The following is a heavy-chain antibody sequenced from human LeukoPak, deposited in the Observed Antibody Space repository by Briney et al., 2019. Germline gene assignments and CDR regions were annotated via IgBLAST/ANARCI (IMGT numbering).Heavy chain of an antibody. D-gene: IGHD3-16*02. CDR1: GASITTYY. V-gene: IGHV4-39*01. J-gene: IGHJ4*02. Sequence: PSETLSLTCTVSGASITTYYWGWIRQPPGKGLEWIGSIYYSGSTYYNPSLKSRVTISVDTSKNQFSLKLSSVTAADTAVYYCARLPPSGWGSYRFDYWGQGTLVTVSS. CDR3: ARLPPSGWGSYRFDY. CDR2: IYYSGST.